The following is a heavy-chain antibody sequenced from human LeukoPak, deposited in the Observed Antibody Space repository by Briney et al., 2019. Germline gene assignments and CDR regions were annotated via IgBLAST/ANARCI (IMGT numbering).Heavy chain of an antibody. CDR3: AKAGSSSGWHSVGY. D-gene: IGHD6-19*01. CDR1: GFTFSSYG. J-gene: IGHJ4*02. Sequence: PGGTLRLSCAASGFTFSSYGMSWVRQAPGKGLEWVSAISGSGGSTYYADSVKGRFTISRDNSKNTLYLQMNSLRAEDTAVYYCAKAGSSSGWHSVGYWGQGTLVTVSS. V-gene: IGHV3-23*01. CDR2: ISGSGGST.